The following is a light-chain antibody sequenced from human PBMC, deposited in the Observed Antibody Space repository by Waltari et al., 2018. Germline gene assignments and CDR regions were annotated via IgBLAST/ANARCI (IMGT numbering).Light chain of an antibody. CDR1: SSNTGSNS. Sequence: QSVLTQPPSASGTPGQRVTISCSGTSSNTGSNSVNWYQHLPGAAPQLLIYIDNRRPSGVPDRFSGSKSCSSATLAISGLQSEDEADYYCSSWDDSLKGPLFGGGTKLTVL. V-gene: IGLV1-44*01. CDR2: IDN. CDR3: SSWDDSLKGPL. J-gene: IGLJ3*02.